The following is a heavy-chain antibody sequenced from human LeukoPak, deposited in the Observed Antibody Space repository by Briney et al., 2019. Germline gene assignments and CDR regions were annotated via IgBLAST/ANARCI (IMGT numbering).Heavy chain of an antibody. V-gene: IGHV3-30*04. J-gene: IGHJ4*02. CDR3: ARDLGYQLLLYYFDY. CDR2: ISYDGSNK. Sequence: PGGSLRLSCAASGFTFSSYAMHWVRQALGKGLEWVAVISYDGSNKYYADSVKGRFTISRDNSKNTLYLQMNSLRAEDTAVYYCARDLGYQLLLYYFDYWGQGTLVTVSS. CDR1: GFTFSSYA. D-gene: IGHD2-2*01.